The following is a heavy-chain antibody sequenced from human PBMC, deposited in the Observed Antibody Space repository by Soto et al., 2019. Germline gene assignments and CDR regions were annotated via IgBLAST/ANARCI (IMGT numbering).Heavy chain of an antibody. V-gene: IGHV3-23*01. CDR2: ISSSGGST. CDR1: GFTFNSYA. J-gene: IGHJ3*01. CDR3: AKNSRYNWNPDAFDV. Sequence: PGGSLRLSCAASGFTFNSYAMSWVRQAPGKGLEWVSGISSSGGSTDYADSVQGRFTISRDNSKNTLYLQMNSLRAEDTAVYYCAKNSRYNWNPDAFDVWGQGTMVTVSS. D-gene: IGHD1-20*01.